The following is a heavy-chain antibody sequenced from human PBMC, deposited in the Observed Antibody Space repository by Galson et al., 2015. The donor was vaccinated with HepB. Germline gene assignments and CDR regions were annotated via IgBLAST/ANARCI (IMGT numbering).Heavy chain of an antibody. J-gene: IGHJ3*02. Sequence: SVKVSCKVSGYTLTELSMHWVRQAPGKGLEWMGGFDPEDGETIYAQKFQGRVTMTEDTSTDTAYMELSSLRSEDTAVYYCATDLFRHYAFDIWGQGTMVTVSS. CDR1: GYTLTELS. CDR2: FDPEDGET. D-gene: IGHD3-3*01. V-gene: IGHV1-24*01. CDR3: ATDLFRHYAFDI.